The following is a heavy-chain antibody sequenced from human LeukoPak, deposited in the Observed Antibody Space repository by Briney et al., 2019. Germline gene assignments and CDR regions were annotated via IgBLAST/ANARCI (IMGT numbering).Heavy chain of an antibody. V-gene: IGHV1-2*02. J-gene: IGHJ6*02. CDR1: GYTFTGYY. D-gene: IGHD4-17*01. CDR3: ARDYGDYQYYYYGMDV. CDR2: INPNSSGT. Sequence: ASVKVSCKASGYTFTGYYMHWVQQAPGQGLEWMGWINPNSSGTNYAQKFQGRVTMTRDTSISTAYMELSRLRSDDTAVYYCARDYGDYQYYYYGMDVWGQGTTVKVSS.